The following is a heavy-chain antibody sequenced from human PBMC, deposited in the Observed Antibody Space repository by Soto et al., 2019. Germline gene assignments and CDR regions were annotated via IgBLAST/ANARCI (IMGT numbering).Heavy chain of an antibody. CDR2: ISSSSSYI. V-gene: IGHV3-21*01. Sequence: EVQLVESGGGLVKPGGSLRLSCAASGFTFSSYSMNWVRQAPGKGLEWVSSISSSSSYIYYADSVKGRFTISRDNAKNSLYLQMNSLSAEDTAVYYCARGTVLRFLEWLLESDYWGQGTLVTVSS. CDR3: ARGTVLRFLEWLLESDY. J-gene: IGHJ4*02. D-gene: IGHD3-3*01. CDR1: GFTFSSYS.